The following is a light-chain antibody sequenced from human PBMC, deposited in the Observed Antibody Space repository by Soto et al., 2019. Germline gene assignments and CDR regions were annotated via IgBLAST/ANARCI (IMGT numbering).Light chain of an antibody. V-gene: IGLV1-40*01. CDR3: QSYDSSLSGSV. Sequence: QSVLTQPPSVSGAPGQRVTISCTGSSSNIGAGYDVHWYQQLPGTAPKLLMYGNNNRPSGVPDRFSGSKSGTSASLAITGLQDEDEADYYCQSYDSSLSGSVFGGGTKLTVL. J-gene: IGLJ2*01. CDR1: SSNIGAGYD. CDR2: GNN.